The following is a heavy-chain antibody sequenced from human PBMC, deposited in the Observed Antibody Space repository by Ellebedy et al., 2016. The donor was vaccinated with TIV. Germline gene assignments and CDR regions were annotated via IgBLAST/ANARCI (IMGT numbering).Heavy chain of an antibody. CDR2: INEDGRTT. Sequence: GGSLRLSXAASGFTFSSYAMSWVRQAPGKGLVWVSRINEDGRTTTYADSVKGRFTISRDDAKNTLYLQMNSLRADDTGVYYCARDFTGPLDHWGQGTLVPVSS. CDR3: ARDFTGPLDH. D-gene: IGHD3-9*01. J-gene: IGHJ4*02. V-gene: IGHV3-74*01. CDR1: GFTFSSYA.